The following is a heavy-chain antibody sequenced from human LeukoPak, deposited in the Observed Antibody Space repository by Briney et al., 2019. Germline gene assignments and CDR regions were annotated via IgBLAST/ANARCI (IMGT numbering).Heavy chain of an antibody. D-gene: IGHD2-2*01. V-gene: IGHV4-59*01. CDR1: GGSISSYY. Sequence: SETLSLTCTVSGGSISSYYWSWIRQPPGKGLEWIGYIYYSGSINYDPSLKSRVIISVDKSKNRFSLKLTSVTAADTAVYYCARLQLRHCSRTSCANEFDYWGQGTLVTVSS. CDR2: IYYSGSI. J-gene: IGHJ4*02. CDR3: ARLQLRHCSRTSCANEFDY.